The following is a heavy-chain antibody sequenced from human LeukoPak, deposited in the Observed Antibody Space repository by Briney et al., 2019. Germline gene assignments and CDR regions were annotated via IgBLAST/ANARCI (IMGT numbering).Heavy chain of an antibody. Sequence: PGRSLRLSCAASGFTFSGYAMDWVRQAPGKGLEWLGVISYDGSNQYYADSVKGRFTTSRDNSKDTLYLQMSSLRAEDTAVYYCARDSYENSFDYWGQGTLVTVSS. D-gene: IGHD3-22*01. CDR3: ARDSYENSFDY. CDR2: ISYDGSNQ. CDR1: GFTFSGYA. V-gene: IGHV3-30*15. J-gene: IGHJ4*02.